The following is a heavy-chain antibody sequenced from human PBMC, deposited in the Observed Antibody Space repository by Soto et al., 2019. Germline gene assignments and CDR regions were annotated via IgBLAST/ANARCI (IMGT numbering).Heavy chain of an antibody. J-gene: IGHJ4*02. CDR2: IIPIFGTA. Sequence: ASVKVSCKASGGTFSSYAISWVRQAPGQGLEWMGGIIPIFGTANYAQKFQGRVTITADEPTSTAYMELSSLRSEYTAVYYCARGMGIAVAGTGTNFDYWGQGTLVTVSS. D-gene: IGHD6-19*01. V-gene: IGHV1-69*13. CDR3: ARGMGIAVAGTGTNFDY. CDR1: GGTFSSYA.